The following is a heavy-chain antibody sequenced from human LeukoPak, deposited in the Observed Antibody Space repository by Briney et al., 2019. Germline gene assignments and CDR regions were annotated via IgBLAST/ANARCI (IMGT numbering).Heavy chain of an antibody. J-gene: IGHJ4*02. D-gene: IGHD3-10*01. V-gene: IGHV3-21*01. Sequence: GGSLRLSCAASGFTFSSYSMNWVRQAPGKGLEWVSSISSSSSYIYYADSVKGRFTISRDNAKNSLYLQMNSLRAEDTAVYYCARGAYGSGSYQLPDYWGQGTLVTVSS. CDR3: ARGAYGSGSYQLPDY. CDR2: ISSSSSYI. CDR1: GFTFSSYS.